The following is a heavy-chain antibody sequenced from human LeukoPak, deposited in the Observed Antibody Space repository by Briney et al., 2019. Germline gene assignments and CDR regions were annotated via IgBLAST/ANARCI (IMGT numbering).Heavy chain of an antibody. Sequence: PSETLSLTCSVSRGSISTFYWSWIRQPAGKGLEWIGRIFTSRNSNYNPSLKSRVTMSVDTSKNQFSLKVTSVTAADTAVYYCARERYGSGSYYFDYWGQGTLVTVSS. CDR3: ARERYGSGSYYFDY. D-gene: IGHD3-10*01. CDR1: RGSISTFY. V-gene: IGHV4-4*07. J-gene: IGHJ4*02. CDR2: IFTSRNS.